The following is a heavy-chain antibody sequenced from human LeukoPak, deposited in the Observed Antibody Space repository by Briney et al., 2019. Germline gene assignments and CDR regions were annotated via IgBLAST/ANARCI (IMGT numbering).Heavy chain of an antibody. J-gene: IGHJ4*02. CDR2: IKGDGIST. V-gene: IGHV3-74*01. Sequence: GGSLRLSCAASGFDFSSNWMHWVRHAPGQGLVWVSRIKGDGISTNYADSVKGRFTISRDIAKNTLYLQMNSLRAEDTAVYYSAKDFFLCYYDSSGYCDGSYYFDYWGQGTLVTVSS. CDR1: GFDFSSNW. D-gene: IGHD3-22*01. CDR3: AKDFFLCYYDSSGYCDGSYYFDY.